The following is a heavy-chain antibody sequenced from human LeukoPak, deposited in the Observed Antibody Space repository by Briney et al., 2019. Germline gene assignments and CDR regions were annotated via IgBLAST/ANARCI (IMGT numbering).Heavy chain of an antibody. D-gene: IGHD3-10*01. V-gene: IGHV3-21*04. Sequence: GGSLRLSCAASGFTFSSYGMNWVRQAPGKGLEWISSISSGTSYIYYADSVKGRFTISRDNAKNSLYLQMNSLRAEGTAIYYCAKQTSRGYFDYWGQGALVTVSS. CDR1: GFTFSSYG. CDR3: AKQTSRGYFDY. J-gene: IGHJ4*02. CDR2: ISSGTSYI.